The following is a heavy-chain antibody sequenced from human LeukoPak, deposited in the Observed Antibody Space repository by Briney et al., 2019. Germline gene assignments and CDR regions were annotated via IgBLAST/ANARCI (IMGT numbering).Heavy chain of an antibody. Sequence: GGSLRLSCAASGFTVSSNYMSWVRQAPGKGLEWVSVIYSGGSTYYADSVKGRFTISRDNAKNSLYLQMNSLRAEDTAVYYCARVQDYDFWSGYCLDYWGQGTLVTVSS. D-gene: IGHD3-3*01. CDR3: ARVQDYDFWSGYCLDY. CDR2: IYSGGST. J-gene: IGHJ4*02. V-gene: IGHV3-66*01. CDR1: GFTVSSNY.